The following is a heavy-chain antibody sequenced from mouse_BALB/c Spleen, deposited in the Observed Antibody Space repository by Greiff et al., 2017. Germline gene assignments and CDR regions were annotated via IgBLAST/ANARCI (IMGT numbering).Heavy chain of an antibody. Sequence: QVQLQQPGAELVKPGASVKLSCKASGYTFTSYWMHWVKQRPGQGLEWIGEINPSNGRTNYNEKFKSKATLTVDKSSSTAYMQLSSLTSEDSAVYYWARNYYDYDFPAWFAYWGQGTLVTVSA. J-gene: IGHJ3*01. D-gene: IGHD2-4*01. CDR3: ARNYYDYDFPAWFAY. V-gene: IGHV1S81*02. CDR2: INPSNGRT. CDR1: GYTFTSYW.